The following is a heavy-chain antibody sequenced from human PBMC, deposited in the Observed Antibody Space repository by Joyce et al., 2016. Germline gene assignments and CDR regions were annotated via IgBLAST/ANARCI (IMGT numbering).Heavy chain of an antibody. CDR3: ARVRDYYGSGSQPLDY. CDR1: KFTFSNYW. V-gene: IGHV3-7*01. J-gene: IGHJ4*02. D-gene: IGHD3-10*01. CDR2: IKQDGSEK. Sequence: EVQLVESGGGLVQPGGSLRLSCAASKFTFSNYWMSWVRQAPGKGLEWVANIKQDGSEKYYVDSVKGRFTSSRDNAKNSLYLQMNSLRAEDTAVYYCARVRDYYGSGSQPLDYWGQGTLVTVSS.